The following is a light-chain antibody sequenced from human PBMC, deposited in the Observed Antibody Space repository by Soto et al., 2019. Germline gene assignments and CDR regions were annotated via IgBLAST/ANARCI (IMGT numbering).Light chain of an antibody. CDR2: SNN. CDR3: CSYAGSYTLGV. J-gene: IGLJ3*02. CDR1: SSNIGSNP. Sequence: QSVLTQPPSASGTPGQRVTISCSGSSSNIGSNPVNWYQQLPGRAPKLLIYSNNQRPSGVPDRFSGSKSGTSASLAISGLQSEDEADYYCCSYAGSYTLGVFGGGTKLTVL. V-gene: IGLV1-44*01.